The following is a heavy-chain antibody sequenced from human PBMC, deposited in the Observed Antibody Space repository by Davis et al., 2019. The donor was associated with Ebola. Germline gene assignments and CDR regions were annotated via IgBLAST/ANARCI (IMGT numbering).Heavy chain of an antibody. V-gene: IGHV3-21*01. CDR1: GFTFSSYS. CDR3: ARDALYYYGSGREFAFDI. CDR2: ISSSSSYI. D-gene: IGHD3-10*01. Sequence: GGSLRLSCAASGFTFSSYSMNWVRQAPGKGLEWVSSISSSSSYIYYAASVKGRFTISRDHAKNSLDLQMNSLRAEDTAVYYCARDALYYYGSGREFAFDIWGQGTMVTVSS. J-gene: IGHJ3*02.